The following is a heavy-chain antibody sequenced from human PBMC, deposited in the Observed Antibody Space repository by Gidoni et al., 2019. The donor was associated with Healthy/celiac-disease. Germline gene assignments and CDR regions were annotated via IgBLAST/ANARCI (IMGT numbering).Heavy chain of an antibody. J-gene: IGHJ3*02. CDR1: GGSISSYY. V-gene: IGHV4-59*01. CDR2: IYYSGST. Sequence: QVQLQESGPGRVKPSETLSPTCTVSGGSISSYYWSWIRQPPGKGLEWIGYIYYSGSTNYNPSLKSRVTISVDTSKNQFSLKLSSVTAADTAVYYCARMGAVAVPDAFDIWGQGTMVTVSS. CDR3: ARMGAVAVPDAFDI. D-gene: IGHD6-19*01.